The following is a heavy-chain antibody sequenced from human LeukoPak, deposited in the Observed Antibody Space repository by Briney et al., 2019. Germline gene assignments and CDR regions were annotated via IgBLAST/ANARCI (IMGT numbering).Heavy chain of an antibody. D-gene: IGHD5-24*01. Sequence: GGSLRLSCAASGFTFSDYYMSWIRQAPGKGLEWVSYISSSGSTIYYADSVKGRFTISRDNAKNSLYLQMNSLRAEDTAVYYCARDSEMATITYYFDYWGQGTLVTVSS. CDR1: GFTFSDYY. V-gene: IGHV3-11*01. J-gene: IGHJ4*02. CDR3: ARDSEMATITYYFDY. CDR2: ISSSGSTI.